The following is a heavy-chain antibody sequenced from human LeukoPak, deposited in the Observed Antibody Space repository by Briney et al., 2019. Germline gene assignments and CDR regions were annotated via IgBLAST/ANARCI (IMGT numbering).Heavy chain of an antibody. Sequence: PSETLSLTCAVFGGSLSGYYWTWIRQPPGKGLEWIGEIIDDGTTKYNSSLKSRVTLSVDTSKNQFSLKLSSVTAADTAVYYCARLMRDSRIDYWGQGALVTVSS. CDR1: GGSLSGYY. V-gene: IGHV4-34*12. CDR2: IIDDGTT. D-gene: IGHD2-21*01. J-gene: IGHJ4*02. CDR3: ARLMRDSRIDY.